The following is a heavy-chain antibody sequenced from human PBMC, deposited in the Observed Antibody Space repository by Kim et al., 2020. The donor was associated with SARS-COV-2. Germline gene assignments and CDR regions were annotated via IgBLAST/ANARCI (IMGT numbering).Heavy chain of an antibody. V-gene: IGHV4-39*07. J-gene: IGHJ4*02. CDR1: GGSISSSSYY. Sequence: SETLSLTCTVSGGSISSSSYYWGWIRQPPGKGLEWIGSIYYSGSTYYNPSLKSRVTISVDTSKNQFSLKLSSVTAADTAVYYCARDGWDYGSGSLSPFDYWGQGTLVTVSS. CDR3: ARDGWDYGSGSLSPFDY. D-gene: IGHD3-10*01. CDR2: IYYSGST.